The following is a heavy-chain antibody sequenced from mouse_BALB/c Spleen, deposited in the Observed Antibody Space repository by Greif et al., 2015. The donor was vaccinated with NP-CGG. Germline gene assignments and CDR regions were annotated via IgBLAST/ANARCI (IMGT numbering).Heavy chain of an antibody. CDR1: GFNIKDTY. J-gene: IGHJ2*01. CDR2: IDPANGNT. CDR3: ARKLGRGLYFDY. Sequence: VQLKHSGAELVKPGASVKLSCTASGFNIKDTYMHWVKQRPGQGLEWIGRIDPANGNTKYDPKFQGKATITADTSSNTAYLQLSSLTSEDTAVYYCARKLGRGLYFDYWGQGTTLTVSS. D-gene: IGHD4-1*01. V-gene: IGHV14-3*02.